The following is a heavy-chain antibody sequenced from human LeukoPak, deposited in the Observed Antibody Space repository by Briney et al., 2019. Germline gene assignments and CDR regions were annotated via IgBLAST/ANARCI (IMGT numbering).Heavy chain of an antibody. V-gene: IGHV4-59*01. D-gene: IGHD4-23*01. CDR2: IYYSGSI. CDR1: GGSISGYY. CDR3: ARDYGGKRFDS. Sequence: SETLSLTCPVSGGSISGYYWNWIRQPPGKGLEWIGYIYYSGSINHNPSLKSRVTISLDTSKNQFSLKLSSVTAADTAVYYCARDYGGKRFDSWGQGTLVTVSS. J-gene: IGHJ4*02.